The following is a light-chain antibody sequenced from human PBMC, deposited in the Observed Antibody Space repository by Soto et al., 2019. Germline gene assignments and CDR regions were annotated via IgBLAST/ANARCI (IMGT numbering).Light chain of an antibody. CDR3: SSFTISSTWV. CDR2: EVS. CDR1: NSDVGRLNY. Sequence: QTGLTQPASLSGSPGQSITTSCTGTNSDVGRLNYVSWYQHHPRHAPKLIICEVSYRPSGVSDRFSGSKCDNTASLTISGLQTDDEADYYCSSFTISSTWVFGGGTKVTVL. V-gene: IGLV2-14*01. J-gene: IGLJ3*02.